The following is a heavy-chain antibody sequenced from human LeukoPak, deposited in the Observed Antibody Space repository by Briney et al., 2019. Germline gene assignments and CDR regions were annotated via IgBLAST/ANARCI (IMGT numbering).Heavy chain of an antibody. Sequence: GGSLRLSCAASGFTFSDYYMSWIRQAPGKGLEWVSSIDYDGGSGHYADSVKGRFTISRDNSNNILFLHLNSLRGEDTAVYYCTRNSGWYGLSWGQGTLVTVSS. CDR3: TRNSGWYGLS. CDR1: GFTFSDYY. J-gene: IGHJ1*01. D-gene: IGHD6-19*01. CDR2: IDYDGGSG. V-gene: IGHV3-23*01.